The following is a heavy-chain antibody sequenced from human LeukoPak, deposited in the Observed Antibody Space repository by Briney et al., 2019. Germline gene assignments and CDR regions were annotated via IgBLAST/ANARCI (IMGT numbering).Heavy chain of an antibody. V-gene: IGHV3-30*18. D-gene: IGHD4-23*01. Sequence: GGSLRLSCEASGFTFSSHGMHWVRQAPGKGLEWVAVISYGENNKYYADSVKGRFTISRDNSKNTLYLQMNSLRAEDTAVYYCAKDGGEGYGGPPFDYWGQGTLVTVSS. CDR1: GFTFSSHG. J-gene: IGHJ4*02. CDR2: ISYGENNK. CDR3: AKDGGEGYGGPPFDY.